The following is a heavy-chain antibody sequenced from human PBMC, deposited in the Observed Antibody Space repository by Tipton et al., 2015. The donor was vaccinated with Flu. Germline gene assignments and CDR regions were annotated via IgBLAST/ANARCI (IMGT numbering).Heavy chain of an antibody. CDR1: GFTFSSYG. V-gene: IGHV3-30*18. CDR3: AKDQDLVVVPPAMYGMDV. Sequence: QMQLVQSGGGVVQPGRSLRLSCAASGFTFSSYGMHWVRQAPGKGLEWVAVISYDGSNIYYADSVKGRFTISRDNSKNMLYLQMNSLRAEDTALYYCAKDQDLVVVPPAMYGMDVWGQGTTVTVSS. D-gene: IGHD2-2*01. CDR2: ISYDGSNI. J-gene: IGHJ6*02.